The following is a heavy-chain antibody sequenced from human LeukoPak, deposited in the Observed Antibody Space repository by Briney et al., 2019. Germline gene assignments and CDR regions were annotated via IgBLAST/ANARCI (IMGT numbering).Heavy chain of an antibody. J-gene: IGHJ4*02. CDR2: IYYSGNT. CDR3: AREGDGYNSVDY. D-gene: IGHD5-24*01. Sequence: SETLSLTCAVSGGSFSSGGYFWSWIRQHPGEGLEWIGYIYYSGNTYSNPSLKGRVRISLDTSKNHFSLKLSSVTAADTAVYYSAREGDGYNSVDYWGQGTLVTVSS. V-gene: IGHV4-31*11. CDR1: GGSFSSGGYF.